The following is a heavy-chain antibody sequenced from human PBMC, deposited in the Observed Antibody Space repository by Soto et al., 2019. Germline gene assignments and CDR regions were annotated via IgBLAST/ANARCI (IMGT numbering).Heavy chain of an antibody. V-gene: IGHV5-51*01. J-gene: IGHJ6*04. Sequence: GESLKISCKGSGYSFASYWICCVGQMPGKGMEWLGIICPGGSDTAYSPSFQGQVTISADKSISTAYLQWSSLKASDTAMYYCARPGGYRGVHYYYGMDVWGKGTTVTVAS. CDR3: ARPGGYRGVHYYYGMDV. D-gene: IGHD5-12*01. CDR1: GYSFASYW. CDR2: ICPGGSDT.